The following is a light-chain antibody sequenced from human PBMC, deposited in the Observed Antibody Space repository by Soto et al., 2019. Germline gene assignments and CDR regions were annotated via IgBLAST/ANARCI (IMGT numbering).Light chain of an antibody. J-gene: IGKJ1*01. CDR2: AAS. CDR1: QSISSY. V-gene: IGKV1-39*01. CDR3: QQSYSTVWT. Sequence: DIQMTQSPSSLSASVGDRVTITCRASQSISSYLNWYQQKPGKAPKLLIYAASSLQSGVPSRFSGSGSGTDFTLTISSLQPEDFATYYCQQSYSTVWTFGQGPKAEIK.